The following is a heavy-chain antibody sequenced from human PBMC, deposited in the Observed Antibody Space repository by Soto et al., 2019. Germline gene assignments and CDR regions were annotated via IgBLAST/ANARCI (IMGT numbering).Heavy chain of an antibody. CDR2: ISGSGGST. Sequence: GGSLRLSCAASGFTFSSYAMSWVRQAPGEGLEWVSAISGSGGSTYYADSVKGRFTISRDNSKNTLYLQMNSLRAEDTAVYYCAKRQLHSRSHTPLDYWGQGTLVTVSS. J-gene: IGHJ4*02. CDR1: GFTFSSYA. V-gene: IGHV3-23*01. D-gene: IGHD2-15*01. CDR3: AKRQLHSRSHTPLDY.